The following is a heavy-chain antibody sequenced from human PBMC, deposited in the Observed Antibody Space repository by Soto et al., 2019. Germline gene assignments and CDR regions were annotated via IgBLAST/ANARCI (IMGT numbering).Heavy chain of an antibody. Sequence: EVQLVESGGGLVQPGGSLRLSCAASGFTVSSNYMSWVRQAPGKGLEWVSVIYSGGSTYYADSVKGRFTISRDNSKNTLYLQMNILCAEDTAVYYCSRYSHSSWYANWGQGTLVTVSS. CDR2: IYSGGST. V-gene: IGHV3-66*01. CDR1: GFTVSSNY. J-gene: IGHJ1*01. D-gene: IGHD6-13*01. CDR3: SRYSHSSWYAN.